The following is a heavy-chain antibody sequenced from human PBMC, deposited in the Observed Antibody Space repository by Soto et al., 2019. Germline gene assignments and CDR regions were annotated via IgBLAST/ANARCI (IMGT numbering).Heavy chain of an antibody. J-gene: IGHJ5*02. CDR2: INPSGGST. D-gene: IGHD6-19*01. V-gene: IGHV1-46*03. CDR3: ARGARNGVAVATFRANWVDP. CDR1: GYTFTSYY. Sequence: QVQLVQSGAEVKKPGASVKVSCKASGYTFTSYYMHWVRQAPGQGLEWMGIINPSGGSTSYAQKFQGRVTITMDTSTSTVHMELSSLRSEDTAVYYCARGARNGVAVATFRANWVDPWGQGTLVTVSS.